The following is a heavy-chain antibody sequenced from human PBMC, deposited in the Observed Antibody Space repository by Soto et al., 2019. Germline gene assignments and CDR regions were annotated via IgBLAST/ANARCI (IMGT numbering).Heavy chain of an antibody. Sequence: PSETLSLTCIVSGASMSSYYWSWIRQPPGKGLEWIGYMYYSGSTNYNPSLKSRVTISLDTSKNQFSLKLTSVTAADTAVYYCATVPYYYDSSVYYYPQGHFDYWGQGTLVTVSS. CDR2: MYYSGST. CDR1: GASMSSYY. J-gene: IGHJ4*02. CDR3: ATVPYYYDSSVYYYPQGHFDY. D-gene: IGHD3-22*01. V-gene: IGHV4-59*01.